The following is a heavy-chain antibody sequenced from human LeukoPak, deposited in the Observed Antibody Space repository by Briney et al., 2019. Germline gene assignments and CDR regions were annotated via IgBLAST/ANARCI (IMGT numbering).Heavy chain of an antibody. Sequence: SETLSLTCSVSGGSISSYYWSWIRQPPGKRLEWIGYIYFTGSTNYNPSLESRVTMSVDTSKNQFSLKLTSVTAADTAVYYCASVGYYGSGSYYMDVWGKGTTVTVSS. CDR3: ASVGYYGSGSYYMDV. J-gene: IGHJ6*03. D-gene: IGHD3-10*01. CDR2: IYFTGST. CDR1: GGSISSYY. V-gene: IGHV4-59*08.